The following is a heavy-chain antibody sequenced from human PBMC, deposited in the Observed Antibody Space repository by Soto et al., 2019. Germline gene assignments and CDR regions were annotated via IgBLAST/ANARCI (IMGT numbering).Heavy chain of an antibody. Sequence: PSETLSLTCTVSGGSVSSGSYYWSWIRQPPGKGLEWIGYIYYSRSTNYNPPLKSRVTISVDTSKNQCSLKLSSVTAADTAVYYCARRDYYDSSGYPPFDYWGQGTLVTVSS. J-gene: IGHJ4*02. CDR1: GGSVSSGSYY. CDR2: IYYSRST. V-gene: IGHV4-61*01. D-gene: IGHD3-22*01. CDR3: ARRDYYDSSGYPPFDY.